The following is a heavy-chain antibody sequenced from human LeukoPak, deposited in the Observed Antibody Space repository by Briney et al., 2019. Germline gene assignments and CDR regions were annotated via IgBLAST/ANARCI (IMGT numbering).Heavy chain of an antibody. CDR3: EKARDGGSNYGPFDH. CDR2: MSGSGSEGST. D-gene: IGHD5-18*01. Sequence: QTGGSLRLSCAASGFTFTYYAMNWVRQAPGKGLEWCSAMSGSGSEGSTYYADSVKGRFTISRDNSKNTLYLQMNSLRDEDTAVYYCEKARDGGSNYGPFDHWGQGTLVTVSS. CDR1: GFTFTYYA. V-gene: IGHV3-23*01. J-gene: IGHJ4*02.